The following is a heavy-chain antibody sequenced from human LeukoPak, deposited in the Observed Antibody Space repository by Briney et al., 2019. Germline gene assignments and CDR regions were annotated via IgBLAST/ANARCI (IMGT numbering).Heavy chain of an antibody. Sequence: ASVKVSCKASGGTFSSYAISWARQAPGQGLEWMGGIIPIFGTANYAQKLQGRVTMTRNTSISTAYMELSSLRSEDTAVYYCARGGHIVVVTATLVYCYYMDVWGKGTTGTVSS. J-gene: IGHJ6*03. D-gene: IGHD2-21*02. CDR1: GGTFSSYA. V-gene: IGHV1-69*05. CDR2: IIPIFGTA. CDR3: ARGGHIVVVTATLVYCYYMDV.